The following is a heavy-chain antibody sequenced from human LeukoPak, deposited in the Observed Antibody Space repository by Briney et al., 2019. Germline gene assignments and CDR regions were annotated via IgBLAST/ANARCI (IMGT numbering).Heavy chain of an antibody. V-gene: IGHV4-59*01. J-gene: IGHJ4*02. CDR2: IYYSGST. Sequence: NPSETLSLTCTVSGGSISSYYWSWIRQPPGKGLEWIGYIYYSGSTNYNPSLKSRATISVDTSKNQFSLKLSSVTAADTAVYYCARDRFGDGYNYYFDYWGQGTLVTVSS. D-gene: IGHD5-24*01. CDR1: GGSISSYY. CDR3: ARDRFGDGYNYYFDY.